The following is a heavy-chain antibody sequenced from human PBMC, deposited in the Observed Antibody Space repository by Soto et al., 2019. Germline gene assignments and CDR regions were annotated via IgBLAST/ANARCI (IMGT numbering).Heavy chain of an antibody. CDR3: ARVPAGITESPFDY. CDR1: GYTFTGYY. J-gene: IGHJ4*02. D-gene: IGHD1-20*01. V-gene: IGHV1-2*04. CDR2: INPNSGGT. Sequence: ASVKVSCKASGYTFTGYYMHWVRQAPGQGLEWMGWINPNSGGTNYAQKFQGWVTMTRDASISTAYMELSRLRSDDTAVYYCARVPAGITESPFDYWGQGAVVTVSS.